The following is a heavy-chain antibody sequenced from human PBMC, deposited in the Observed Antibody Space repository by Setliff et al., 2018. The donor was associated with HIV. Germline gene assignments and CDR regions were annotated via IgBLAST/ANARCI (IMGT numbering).Heavy chain of an antibody. CDR2: ITSSGDNT. Sequence: PGGSLRLSCATSGFTFDSYSITWVRQAPGKGLEWVSVITSSGDNTYYADFVKGRFTISRDNSKNTVYLQMNSLRVDDTAVYYCAKSRITSQYDALDIWGQGTMVTVSS. J-gene: IGHJ3*02. CDR3: AKSRITSQYDALDI. CDR1: GFTFDSYS. D-gene: IGHD2-2*01. V-gene: IGHV3-23*01.